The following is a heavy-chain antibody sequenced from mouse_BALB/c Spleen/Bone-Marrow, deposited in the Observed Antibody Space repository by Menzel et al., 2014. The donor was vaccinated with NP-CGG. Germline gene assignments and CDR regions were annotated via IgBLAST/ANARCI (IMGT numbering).Heavy chain of an antibody. Sequence: VQLQQPGPELVKPGASVKISCKASGYTFTDYNMHRVKQSHGKSLEWIGYIYPYNGGTGYNQKFKSKATLTVDNSSSTAYMELRSLTSEDSAVYYCARRAGGWYFDVWGAGTTVTVSS. CDR2: IYPYNGGT. CDR3: ARRAGGWYFDV. V-gene: IGHV1S29*02. D-gene: IGHD3-1*01. CDR1: GYTFTDYN. J-gene: IGHJ1*01.